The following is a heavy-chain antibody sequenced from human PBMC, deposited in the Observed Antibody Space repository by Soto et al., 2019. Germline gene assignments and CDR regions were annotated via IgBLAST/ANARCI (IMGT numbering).Heavy chain of an antibody. V-gene: IGHV1-8*01. Sequence: QVQLVQSGAEVKKPGASVKVSCKASGYTFTSYDINWVRQATGQGLEWMGWMNPNSGNTGYAQKFRGRVTMTRNTSISTAYMELSSLRSEDTAVYYCATQRKLWYGRGFDPWGQGTLVTVSS. CDR3: ATQRKLWYGRGFDP. CDR1: GYTFTSYD. CDR2: MNPNSGNT. J-gene: IGHJ5*02. D-gene: IGHD3-10*01.